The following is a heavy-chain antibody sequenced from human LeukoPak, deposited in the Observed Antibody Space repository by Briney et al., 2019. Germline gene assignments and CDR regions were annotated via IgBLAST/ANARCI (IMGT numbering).Heavy chain of an antibody. Sequence: GGSLRLSCAASGNYWMHWVRQAPGKGLLWVSHINSDGSWTTYADSVKGRFTISKDNAKNTVYLQMNSLRTEDTAVYYCARAVAYYYDSSGYYHDYWGQGTLVTVSS. CDR3: ARAVAYYYDSSGYYHDY. J-gene: IGHJ4*02. V-gene: IGHV3-74*01. CDR1: GNYW. D-gene: IGHD3-22*01. CDR2: INSDGSWT.